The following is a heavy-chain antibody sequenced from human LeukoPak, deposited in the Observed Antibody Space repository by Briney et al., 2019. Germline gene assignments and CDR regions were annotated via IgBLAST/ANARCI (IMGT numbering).Heavy chain of an antibody. CDR3: ARPSNMVRGVIGY. J-gene: IGHJ4*02. CDR1: GYGFTSYW. Sequence: GESLKISCKGSGYGFTSYWIGWVRQMPGKGLEWMGIIYPGDSDTRYSPSFQGQVTISADKSISTAYLQWSSLKASDTAMYYCARPSNMVRGVIGYWGQGTLVTVSS. D-gene: IGHD3-10*01. CDR2: IYPGDSDT. V-gene: IGHV5-51*01.